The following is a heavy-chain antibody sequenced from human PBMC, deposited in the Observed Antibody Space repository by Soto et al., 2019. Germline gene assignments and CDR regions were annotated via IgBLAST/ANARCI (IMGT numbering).Heavy chain of an antibody. J-gene: IGHJ6*03. D-gene: IGHD6-6*01. Sequence: SETLSLTCAVSSGSISSSNWWSWVRQPPGKGLEWIGEIYHSGSTNYNPSLKSRVTISVDKSKNQFSLKLSSVTAADTAVYYCARIIIAAHDNGDYYYMDVWGKGTTVTVSS. V-gene: IGHV4-4*02. CDR3: ARIIIAAHDNGDYYYMDV. CDR1: SGSISSSNW. CDR2: IYHSGST.